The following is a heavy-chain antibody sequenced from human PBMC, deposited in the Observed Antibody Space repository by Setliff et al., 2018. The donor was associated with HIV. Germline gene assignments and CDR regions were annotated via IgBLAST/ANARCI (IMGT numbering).Heavy chain of an antibody. CDR1: GFTFSTYS. V-gene: IGHV3-21*01. D-gene: IGHD2-8*01. CDR3: ARLCLRCKGLIYDYMDV. Sequence: PGGSLRLSCAASGFTFSTYSMNWVRQAPGKGLEWVSSISSISSYIYYADSVKGRFTISRDNAKNSLSLQMNSLRAEDTALYHCARLCLRCKGLIYDYMDVWGKGTTVTV. J-gene: IGHJ6*03. CDR2: ISSISSYI.